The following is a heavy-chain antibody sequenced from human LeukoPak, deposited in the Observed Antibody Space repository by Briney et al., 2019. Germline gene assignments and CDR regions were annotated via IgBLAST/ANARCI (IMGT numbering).Heavy chain of an antibody. CDR3: ARAAPTEDTMIVVVNWEYYFDY. CDR2: INHSGST. J-gene: IGHJ4*02. V-gene: IGHV4-34*01. D-gene: IGHD3-22*01. Sequence: TTSETLSLTCTVSGGSISSYYWSWIRQPPGKGLEWIGEINHSGSTNYNPSLKSRVTISVDTSKNQFSLKLSSVTAADTAVYYCARAAPTEDTMIVVVNWEYYFDYWGQGTLVTVSS. CDR1: GGSISSYY.